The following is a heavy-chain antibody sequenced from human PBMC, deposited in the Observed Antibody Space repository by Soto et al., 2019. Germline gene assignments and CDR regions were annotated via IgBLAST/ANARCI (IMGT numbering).Heavy chain of an antibody. CDR1: GGSISSGDYY. V-gene: IGHV4-30-4*01. CDR2: IYYSGST. Sequence: SETLSLTCTVSGGSISSGDYYRSWIRQPPGKGLEWIGYIYYSGSTYYNPSLKRRLTISVDTSKNQFSLKLSSVTAADTAVYYCARPYGYEVFDSWGQGTLVTSPQ. CDR3: ARPYGYEVFDS. J-gene: IGHJ4*02. D-gene: IGHD5-18*01.